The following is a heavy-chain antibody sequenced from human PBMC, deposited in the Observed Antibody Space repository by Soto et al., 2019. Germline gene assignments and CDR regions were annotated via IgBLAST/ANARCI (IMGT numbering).Heavy chain of an antibody. D-gene: IGHD5-12*01. Sequence: QVQLLQPGAEVKKPGASVTVTCKASEGTFSSFTMSWVRQAHGQELVWMGGIIPIFGTANYAQKFQGRVTITADESTSTAYMELSSLRSEDTAVYYCARGNHRWLQLWYFDLWGRGTLVTVSS. CDR3: ARGNHRWLQLWYFDL. J-gene: IGHJ2*01. V-gene: IGHV1-69*12. CDR1: EGTFSSFT. CDR2: IIPIFGTA.